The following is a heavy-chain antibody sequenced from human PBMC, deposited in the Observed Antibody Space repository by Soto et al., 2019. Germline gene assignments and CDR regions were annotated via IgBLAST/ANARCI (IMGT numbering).Heavy chain of an antibody. CDR2: VSYDGSLK. Sequence: PGGSLRLSCAASGFTFSAYSINWVRQSPGKGLEWVAVVSYDGSLKFYADSVKGRFAISRDNSMNTVYLQMNSLSPDDTAVYYCAREIRGAIRPLDYWGQGTLVTVSS. V-gene: IGHV3-30*09. J-gene: IGHJ4*02. D-gene: IGHD3-3*01. CDR3: AREIRGAIRPLDY. CDR1: GFTFSAYS.